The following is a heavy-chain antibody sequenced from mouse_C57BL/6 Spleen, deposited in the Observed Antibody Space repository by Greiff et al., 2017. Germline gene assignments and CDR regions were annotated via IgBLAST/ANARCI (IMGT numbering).Heavy chain of an antibody. CDR2: INPGSGGT. CDR1: GYAFTNYL. V-gene: IGHV1-54*01. D-gene: IGHD2-2*01. CDR3: ACAEGYDGADFDD. Sequence: VQLQQSGAELVRPGTSVKVSCKASGYAFTNYLIAWVKQRTGQGLEWIGVINPGSGGTYYNEKFKGKATLTADKSSSTAYMQLSSLTSEDSAVYFCACAEGYDGADFDDWGQGTTLTVSS. J-gene: IGHJ2*01.